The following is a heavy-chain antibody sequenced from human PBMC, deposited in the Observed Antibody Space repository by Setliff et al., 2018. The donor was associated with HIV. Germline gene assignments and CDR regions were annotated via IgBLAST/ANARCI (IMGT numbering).Heavy chain of an antibody. D-gene: IGHD3-16*01. CDR2: VYHSGKT. J-gene: IGHJ5*02. CDR1: GQFISDGYY. Sequence: PSETLSLTCTVSGQFISDGYYWGWIRQPPGKGLEWIGSVYHSGKTYYNPSLKGRVTMSADTSKNQISLMLRPMTAADTAVYYCAKHDFGEGSCFDPWGQGSLVTVSS. V-gene: IGHV4-38-2*02. CDR3: AKHDFGEGSCFDP.